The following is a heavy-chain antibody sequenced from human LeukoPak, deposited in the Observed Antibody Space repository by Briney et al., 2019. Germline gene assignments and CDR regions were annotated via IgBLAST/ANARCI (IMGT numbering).Heavy chain of an antibody. D-gene: IGHD7-27*01. CDR3: ARESALTRGDGAFDY. CDR2: ISYDGSNK. J-gene: IGHJ4*02. V-gene: IGHV3-30*04. CDR1: GFTFSSYA. Sequence: GGSLRLSCAASGFTFSSYAMHWVRQAPGKGLEWVAVISYDGSNKYYADSVKGRFTISRDNSKNTLYLQMNSLRAEDTAVYYCARESALTRGDGAFDYWGQGTLVTVSS.